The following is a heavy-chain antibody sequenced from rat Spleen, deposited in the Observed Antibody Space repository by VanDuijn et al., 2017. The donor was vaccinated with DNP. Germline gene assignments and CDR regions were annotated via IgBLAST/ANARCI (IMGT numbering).Heavy chain of an antibody. D-gene: IGHD4-3*01. CDR1: GFTFSNYD. CDR3: VRWNSGHFDY. V-gene: IGHV5-22*01. Sequence: EVQLVASGGGLVQPGRSMKLSCAASGFTFSNYDMAWVRQAPKKGLEWVATISYDGSSTYYRDSVKGRFAISRDNAKSTLYLQMNSLRSEDMATYYCVRWNSGHFDYWGQGVMVPVSS. J-gene: IGHJ2*01. CDR2: ISYDGSST.